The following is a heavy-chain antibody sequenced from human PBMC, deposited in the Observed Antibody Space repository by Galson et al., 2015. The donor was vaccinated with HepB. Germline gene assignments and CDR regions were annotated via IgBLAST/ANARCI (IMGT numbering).Heavy chain of an antibody. CDR3: ARVCGPGWGEPAYCEYYFDY. J-gene: IGHJ4*02. CDR1: GFTFSSYA. Sequence: SLRLSCAASGFTFSSYAMHWVRQAPGKGLEWVAVISYDGSNKYYADSVKGRFTISRDNSKNTLYLQMNSLRAEDTAVYYCARVCGPGWGEPAYCEYYFDYWGQGTLVTVSS. D-gene: IGHD3-16*01. V-gene: IGHV3-30-3*01. CDR2: ISYDGSNK.